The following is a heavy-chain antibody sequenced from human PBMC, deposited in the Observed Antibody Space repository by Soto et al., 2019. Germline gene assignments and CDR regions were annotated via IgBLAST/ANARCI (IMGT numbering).Heavy chain of an antibody. CDR1: GYTLTELS. D-gene: IGHD3-22*01. J-gene: IGHJ4*02. CDR2: FDPEDGET. Sequence: ASVKVSCKVSGYTLTELSMHWVRQAPGKGLEWMGGFDPEDGETIYAQKFQGRVTMTEDTSTDTAYMELSSLRSEDTAVYYCATLTYYYDSSGYTGNWGQGTLVTVSS. V-gene: IGHV1-24*01. CDR3: ATLTYYYDSSGYTGN.